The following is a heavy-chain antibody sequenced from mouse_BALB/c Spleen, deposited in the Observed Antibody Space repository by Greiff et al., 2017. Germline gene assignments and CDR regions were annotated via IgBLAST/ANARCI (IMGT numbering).Heavy chain of an antibody. V-gene: IGHV3-5*02. CDR3: ARDRGDYYAMDY. Sequence: EVKLQESGPGLVKPSQTVSLTCTVTGISITTGNYRWSWIRQFPGNKLEWIGYIYYSGTITQNPSLTSRTTITRDTSKNQFFLEMNSLTAEDTATYYCARDRGDYYAMDYWGQGTSVTVSS. CDR2: IYYSGTI. CDR1: GISITTGNYR. J-gene: IGHJ4*01.